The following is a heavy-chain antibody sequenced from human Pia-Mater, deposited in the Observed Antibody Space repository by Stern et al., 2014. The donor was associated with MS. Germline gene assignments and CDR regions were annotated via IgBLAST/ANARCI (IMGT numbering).Heavy chain of an antibody. CDR3: ARGRGGNYRYYFDY. J-gene: IGHJ4*02. Sequence: EVQLVESGGGLVKPGGSLRLSCAASGFTFSSYSMNWVRQAPGKVLERVASISSGGSYIYYADSLKGRFTISRDNAKNSLYLQMNSLRAEDTAVYYCARGRGGNYRYYFDYWGQGTLVTVSS. V-gene: IGHV3-21*01. CDR2: ISSGGSYI. CDR1: GFTFSSYS. D-gene: IGHD4-23*01.